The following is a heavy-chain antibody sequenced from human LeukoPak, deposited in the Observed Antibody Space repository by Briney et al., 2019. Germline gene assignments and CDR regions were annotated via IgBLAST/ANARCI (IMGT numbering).Heavy chain of an antibody. D-gene: IGHD3-10*01. CDR3: ARVGVRGVIIIDY. CDR2: IYPGDSDT. CDR1: GYSFTSYW. J-gene: IGHJ4*02. Sequence: GESLKVSFKGSGYSFTSYWIAWVRPMPGKGLEWMGIIYPGDSDTRYSPSFQGQVTISADKSISTAHLQWSSLKASDTAMYYCARVGVRGVIIIDYWGQGTLVTVSS. V-gene: IGHV5-51*01.